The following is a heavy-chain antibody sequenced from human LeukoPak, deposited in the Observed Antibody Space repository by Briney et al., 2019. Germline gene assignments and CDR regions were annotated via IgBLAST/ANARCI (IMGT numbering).Heavy chain of an antibody. CDR1: GYTFTNYY. CDR2: INPSGQWT. Sequence: EASVKVSCKAFGYTFTNYYMHWVRQAPGQGLEWMGLINPSGQWTSYAQKFQGRVTLTRDVSTSTDYLELSSLRSEDTAVYYCARDNSVRDTAWWFDPWGQGTRVTVSS. D-gene: IGHD2-21*02. V-gene: IGHV1-46*01. J-gene: IGHJ5*02. CDR3: ARDNSVRDTAWWFDP.